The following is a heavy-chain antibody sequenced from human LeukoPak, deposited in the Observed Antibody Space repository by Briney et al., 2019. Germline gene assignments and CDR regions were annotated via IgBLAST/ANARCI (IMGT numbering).Heavy chain of an antibody. J-gene: IGHJ6*02. CDR3: ARDIRGGVASYYYYGMDV. Sequence: SETLSLTCTVSGGSISSYYWSWIRQPPGKGLEWIGCIYYSGSTNYNPSLKSRVTISVDTSKNQFSLKLSSVTAADTAVYYCARDIRGGVASYYYYGMDVWGQGTTVTVSS. D-gene: IGHD2-15*01. CDR1: GGSISSYY. CDR2: IYYSGST. V-gene: IGHV4-59*01.